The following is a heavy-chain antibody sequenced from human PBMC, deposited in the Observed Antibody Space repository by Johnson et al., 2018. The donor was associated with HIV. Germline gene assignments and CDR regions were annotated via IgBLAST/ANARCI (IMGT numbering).Heavy chain of an antibody. CDR2: IYSGGSP. D-gene: IGHD2-8*01. Sequence: VRLVESGGGLVQPGGSLRLSCAASGFTVSSNYMSWVRQAPGKGLEWVSVIYSGGSPYYADSVKGRFTISRDNSKNTLYLQMNSLRAEDTAVYYCARLGLTDAFDIWGQGTMVTVSP. J-gene: IGHJ3*02. V-gene: IGHV3-66*01. CDR1: GFTVSSNY. CDR3: ARLGLTDAFDI.